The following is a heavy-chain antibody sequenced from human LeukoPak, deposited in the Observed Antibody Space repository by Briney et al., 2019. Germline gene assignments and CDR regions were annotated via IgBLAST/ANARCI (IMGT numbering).Heavy chain of an antibody. CDR3: ARVSLARGAPDYYFDY. CDR1: GGSISSYY. D-gene: IGHD3-10*01. CDR2: IYYSGST. J-gene: IGHJ4*02. Sequence: SETLSLTCTVSGGSISSYYWSWIRQPPGKGLEWIGYIYYSGSTNYNPSLKSRVTMSVDTSKNQFSLKLSSVTAADTAVYYCARVSLARGAPDYYFDYWGQGTLVTVSS. V-gene: IGHV4-59*12.